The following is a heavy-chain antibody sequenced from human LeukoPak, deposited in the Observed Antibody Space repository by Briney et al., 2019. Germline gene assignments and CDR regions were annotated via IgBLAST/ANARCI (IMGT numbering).Heavy chain of an antibody. Sequence: ASVKVSCKASGYTFTGYYMDWVRQAPGQGLEWMGWINPNSGGTNYAQKFQGRVTMTRDTSISTAYMELSRLRSDDTAVYYCARDVEGIVGAITFDYWGQGTLVTVSS. D-gene: IGHD1-26*01. V-gene: IGHV1-2*02. CDR1: GYTFTGYY. J-gene: IGHJ4*02. CDR3: ARDVEGIVGAITFDY. CDR2: INPNSGGT.